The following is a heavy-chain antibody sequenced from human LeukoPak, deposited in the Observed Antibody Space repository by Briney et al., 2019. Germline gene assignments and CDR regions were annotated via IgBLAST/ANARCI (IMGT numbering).Heavy chain of an antibody. J-gene: IGHJ4*02. V-gene: IGHV4-38-2*02. CDR2: IYHSGST. CDR3: ARDTGWLLLRGVIDY. Sequence: PSETLSLTCAVYGGSFSGYYWGWIRQPPGKGLEWIGSIYHSGSTYYNPSLKSRVTISVDTSKNQFSLKLSSVTAADTAVYYCARDTGWLLLRGVIDYWGQGTLVTVPS. D-gene: IGHD3-22*01. CDR1: GGSFSGYY.